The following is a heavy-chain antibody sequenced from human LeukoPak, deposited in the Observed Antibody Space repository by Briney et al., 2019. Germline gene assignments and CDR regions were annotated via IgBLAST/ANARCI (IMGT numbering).Heavy chain of an antibody. J-gene: IGHJ6*03. CDR3: ARGTRRERELPSYYYYYYMDV. D-gene: IGHD1-26*01. V-gene: IGHV1-69*05. CDR2: IIPIFGTA. CDR1: GGTFSSYA. Sequence: GASVKVSCKASGGTFSSYAISWVRQAPGQGLEWMGGIIPIFGTANYAQKFQGRVTITTDESTSTAYMELSSLRSEDTAVYYCARGTRRERELPSYYYYYYMDVWGKGTTVTVSS.